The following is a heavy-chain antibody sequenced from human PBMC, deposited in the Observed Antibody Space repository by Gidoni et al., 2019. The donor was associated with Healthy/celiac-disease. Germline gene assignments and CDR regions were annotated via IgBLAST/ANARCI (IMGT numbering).Heavy chain of an antibody. CDR2: INHSGST. CDR1: GGSFSGYY. Sequence: QVQLQQWGAGLLKPAETLSLTCAVYGGSFSGYYGSWIRQHPGKGLEWIGEINHSGSTNSNPSLKSRVTISVDTSKNQFSLKLSSVTAADTAVYYCARMVRGVIIPENDYWGQGTLVTVSS. D-gene: IGHD3-10*01. V-gene: IGHV4-34*01. CDR3: ARMVRGVIIPENDY. J-gene: IGHJ4*02.